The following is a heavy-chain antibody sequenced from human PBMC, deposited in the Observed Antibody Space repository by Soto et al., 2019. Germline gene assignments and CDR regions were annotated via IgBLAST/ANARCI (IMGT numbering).Heavy chain of an antibody. Sequence: GGSLRLSCAASGFTFSSYAMSWVRQAPGKGLEWVSAISGSGGSTYYADSVKGRFTISRDNSKNTLYLQMNSLRAEDTAVYYCAHGLSLMVTAPFDYWGQGTLVTVSS. CDR1: GFTFSSYA. J-gene: IGHJ4*02. CDR3: AHGLSLMVTAPFDY. V-gene: IGHV3-23*01. CDR2: ISGSGGST. D-gene: IGHD2-21*02.